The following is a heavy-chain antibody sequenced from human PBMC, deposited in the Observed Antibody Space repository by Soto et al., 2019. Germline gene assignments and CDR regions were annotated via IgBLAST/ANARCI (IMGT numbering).Heavy chain of an antibody. CDR1: GFTFSSYS. J-gene: IGHJ3*02. V-gene: IGHV3-21*01. CDR2: ISSSSSYI. Sequence: GGSLRLSCAASGFTFSSYSMNWVRQAPGKGLEWVSSISSSSSYIYYADSVKGRFTISRDNAKNSLYLQMNSLRAEDTAVYYCARDYDILTVYDAFDIWGQGTMVTVSS. CDR3: ARDYDILTVYDAFDI. D-gene: IGHD3-9*01.